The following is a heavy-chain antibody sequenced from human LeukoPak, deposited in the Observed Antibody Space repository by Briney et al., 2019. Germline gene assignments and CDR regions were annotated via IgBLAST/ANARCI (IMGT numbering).Heavy chain of an antibody. Sequence: SETLSITCTVSGGSISSYYWSWIQQPPGKGLEWIGYIYHSGSTYYNPSLKSRVTISVDRSKNQFSLKLSSVTAADTAVYYCARVLYSSGWYFGYWGQGTLVTVSS. CDR3: ARVLYSSGWYFGY. V-gene: IGHV4-59*12. CDR2: IYHSGST. CDR1: GGSISSYY. J-gene: IGHJ4*02. D-gene: IGHD6-19*01.